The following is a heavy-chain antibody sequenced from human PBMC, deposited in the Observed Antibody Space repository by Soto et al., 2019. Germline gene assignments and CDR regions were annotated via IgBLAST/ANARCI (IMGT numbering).Heavy chain of an antibody. D-gene: IGHD6-13*01. CDR1: GYTFTSYA. CDR2: INAGNGNT. Sequence: QVQLVQSGAEVKKPGASVKVSCKASGYTFTSYAMHWVRQAPGQRLEWMGWINAGNGNTKYSQKFQGRVTITRDTSASTAYMELSSLRSEDTAVYYCARGPGIAAAGVGKNWFDPWGQGTLVTVSS. V-gene: IGHV1-3*01. J-gene: IGHJ5*02. CDR3: ARGPGIAAAGVGKNWFDP.